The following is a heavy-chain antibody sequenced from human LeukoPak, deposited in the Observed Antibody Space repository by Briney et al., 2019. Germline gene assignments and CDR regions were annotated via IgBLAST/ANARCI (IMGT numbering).Heavy chain of an antibody. CDR1: GFTFSSYS. J-gene: IGHJ4*02. V-gene: IGHV3-48*01. D-gene: IGHD2-2*02. Sequence: VGSLRLSCAASGFTFSSYSMNWVRQAPGKGLEWVSYISSSSSTIYYAASVKGRFTISRDNAKYSLYLQMNILRAEDPAVYYCASVSRAGGSLGWVVVPAATPRPGLSFDYWGQGTLVTVSS. CDR2: ISSSSSTI. CDR3: ASVSRAGGSLGWVVVPAATPRPGLSFDY.